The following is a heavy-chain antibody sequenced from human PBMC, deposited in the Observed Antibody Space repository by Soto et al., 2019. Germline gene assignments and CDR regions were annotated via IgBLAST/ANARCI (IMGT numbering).Heavy chain of an antibody. CDR3: ARGEYSSSIYYYYGMDV. CDR2: IDPSDSYT. Sequence: GESLKISCKGSGYSFTSYWISWVRQMPGKGLEWMGRIDPSDSYTNYSPSFQGHVTISADKSISTAYLQWSSLKASDTAMYYCARGEYSSSIYYYYGMDVWGQGTTVTASS. D-gene: IGHD6-6*01. V-gene: IGHV5-10-1*01. J-gene: IGHJ6*02. CDR1: GYSFTSYW.